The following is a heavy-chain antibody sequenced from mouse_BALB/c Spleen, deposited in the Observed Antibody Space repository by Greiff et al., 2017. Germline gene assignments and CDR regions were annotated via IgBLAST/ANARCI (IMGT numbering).Heavy chain of an antibody. Sequence: EVKLVESGPGLVKPSQSLSLTCTVTGYSITSDYAWNWIRQFPGNKLEWMGYISYSGSTSYNPSLKSRISITRDTSKNQFFLQLNSVTTEDTATYYCARGGNHAMDYWGQGTSVTVSS. CDR1: GYSITSDYA. J-gene: IGHJ4*01. V-gene: IGHV3-2*02. D-gene: IGHD2-1*01. CDR2: ISYSGST. CDR3: ARGGNHAMDY.